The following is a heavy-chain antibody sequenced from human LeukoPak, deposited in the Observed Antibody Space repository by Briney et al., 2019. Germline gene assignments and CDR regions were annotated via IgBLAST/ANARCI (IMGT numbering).Heavy chain of an antibody. Sequence: PGGSLRLSCAASGFTFSNYWMSWVRQAPGKGLEWVANIKQDRSEKYYVDSVKGRFTISRDNAKNSLYLQMNSLRAEDTAVYYCARQTLTYSSGALYYFDYWGQGTLVTVSS. D-gene: IGHD3-22*01. J-gene: IGHJ4*02. CDR1: GFTFSNYW. CDR2: IKQDRSEK. V-gene: IGHV3-7*03. CDR3: ARQTLTYSSGALYYFDY.